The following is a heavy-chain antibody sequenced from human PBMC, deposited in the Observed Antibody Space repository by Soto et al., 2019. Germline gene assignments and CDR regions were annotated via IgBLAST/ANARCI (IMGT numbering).Heavy chain of an antibody. D-gene: IGHD2-15*01. Sequence: QVQLQESGPGLVKPSETLSLTCTVSGGSISNGYYYWSWVRLNPGKGLEWIGHIYHSGRTYYNPSLKSRVAISVDTSKYQFSLNLNSVTAADTALYYCARWVEVSLDYFDSWGQGTPVTVSS. CDR1: GGSISNGYYY. J-gene: IGHJ4*02. CDR2: IYHSGRT. V-gene: IGHV4-31*03. CDR3: ARWVEVSLDYFDS.